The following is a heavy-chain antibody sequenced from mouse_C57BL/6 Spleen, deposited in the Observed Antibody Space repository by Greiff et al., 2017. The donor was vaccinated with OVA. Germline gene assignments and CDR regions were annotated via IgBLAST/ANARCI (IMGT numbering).Heavy chain of an antibody. V-gene: IGHV1-55*01. Sequence: QVQLQQPGAELVKPGASVKMSCKASGYTFTSYWITWVKQRPGQGLEWIGDIYPGSGSTNYNEKFKSKATLTVDTSSSTAYMQLSSLTSEDSAVYYCARYSSGYLDWFAYWGQGTLVTVSA. CDR3: ARYSSGYLDWFAY. CDR1: GYTFTSYW. D-gene: IGHD3-2*02. J-gene: IGHJ3*01. CDR2: IYPGSGST.